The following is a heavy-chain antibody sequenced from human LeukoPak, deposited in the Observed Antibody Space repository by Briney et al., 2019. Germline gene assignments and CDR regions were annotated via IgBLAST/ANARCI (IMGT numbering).Heavy chain of an antibody. CDR1: GGSISSSSYY. Sequence: SETLSLTCTVSGGSISSSSYYWGWIRQPPGKGLEWIGNIYYSGNTYYNPSLKSRVTISIDTSKSQFFLKVSSVTAADTAVYYCARDRDWNYFDYWGQGTLVTVSS. V-gene: IGHV4-39*07. D-gene: IGHD3/OR15-3a*01. CDR2: IYYSGNT. J-gene: IGHJ4*02. CDR3: ARDRDWNYFDY.